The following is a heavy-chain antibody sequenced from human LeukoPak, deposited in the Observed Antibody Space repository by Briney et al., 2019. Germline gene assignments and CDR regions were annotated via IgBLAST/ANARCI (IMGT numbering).Heavy chain of an antibody. J-gene: IGHJ4*02. V-gene: IGHV1-18*01. CDR3: ARDHILGLVADWDY. CDR2: ISAYNGNT. D-gene: IGHD6-6*01. CDR1: GYTFSSYG. Sequence: GASVKVSCKASGYTFSSYGISWVRQAPGQGLEWMGWISAYNGNTNYAQKLQGRVTMTTDTSTSTAYMELRSLRSDDTAVYYCARDHILGLVADWDYWGQGTLVTVSS.